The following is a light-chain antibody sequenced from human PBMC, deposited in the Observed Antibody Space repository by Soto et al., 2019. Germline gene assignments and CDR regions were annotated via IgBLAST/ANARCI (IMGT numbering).Light chain of an antibody. Sequence: QSALTQPASVSGSPGQSITISCTGTSSDVGGYNYVSWYQHHPGKAPKLMIYEVDNRPSGVSNRFSGSKSGNTASLTISGLQAEDEADYYCSSYTTSNSLVFGTGTKLTVL. CDR1: SSDVGGYNY. CDR3: SSYTTSNSLV. CDR2: EVD. J-gene: IGLJ1*01. V-gene: IGLV2-14*01.